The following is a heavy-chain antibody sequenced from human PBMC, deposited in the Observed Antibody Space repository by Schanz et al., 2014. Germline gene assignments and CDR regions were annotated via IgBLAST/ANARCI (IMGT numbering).Heavy chain of an antibody. Sequence: EVQLLESGGGVVRPGGSLRLSCAASGFGFDDYAMSWVRQAPGKGLEWVSGLTEGGGGTYYTDAVKGRFTISRDNPKNTLYLQMNSLRAEDTAVYYCAKEKEEVAADGSFFDYWGQGTLVTVSS. CDR3: AKEKEEVAADGSFFDY. V-gene: IGHV3-23*01. J-gene: IGHJ4*02. CDR1: GFGFDDYA. D-gene: IGHD6-13*01. CDR2: LTEGGGGT.